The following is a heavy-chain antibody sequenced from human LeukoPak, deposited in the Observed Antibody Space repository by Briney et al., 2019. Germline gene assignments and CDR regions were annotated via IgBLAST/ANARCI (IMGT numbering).Heavy chain of an antibody. J-gene: IGHJ4*02. V-gene: IGHV3-23*01. CDR2: ISGSGGST. Sequence: TGGSLRLSCAASGFTFSSYTMTWVRQAPGKGLEWVSSISGSGGSTYYADSVKGRFTISRDNSKNTLYLQMNSLRAEDTAVYYCAKEERYFDYWGQGTLVTVSS. CDR3: AKEERYFDY. CDR1: GFTFSSYT. D-gene: IGHD1-1*01.